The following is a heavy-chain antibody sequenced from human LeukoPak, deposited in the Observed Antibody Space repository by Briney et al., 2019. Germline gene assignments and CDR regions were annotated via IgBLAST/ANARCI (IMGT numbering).Heavy chain of an antibody. Sequence: SETLSLTCTVSDGAIAGYSWSWIRQPPGKGLEWIGYIYYSGDTNYNPSLQSRVTVSVDTSKNQFSLKLTSVTAADTAVYYCARDRYYYGSGSYLELYFDYWGQGTLVTVSS. D-gene: IGHD3-10*01. V-gene: IGHV4-59*01. J-gene: IGHJ4*02. CDR1: DGAIAGYS. CDR3: ARDRYYYGSGSYLELYFDY. CDR2: IYYSGDT.